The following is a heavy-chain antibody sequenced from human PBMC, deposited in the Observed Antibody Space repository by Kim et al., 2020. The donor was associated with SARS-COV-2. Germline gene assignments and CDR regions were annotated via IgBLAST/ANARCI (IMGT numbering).Heavy chain of an antibody. CDR3: ARGYGSGVDY. D-gene: IGHD3-10*01. J-gene: IGHJ4*02. CDR1: GGSFSGYY. Sequence: SETLSLTCAVYGGSFSGYYWTWIRQPPGKGLEWIGAIIHSGSTNYNPSFKSRVTISVDTSKNQFSLKLSSVTVADTAVYYCARGYGSGVDYSGQGTLVTV. CDR2: IIHSGST. V-gene: IGHV4-34*12.